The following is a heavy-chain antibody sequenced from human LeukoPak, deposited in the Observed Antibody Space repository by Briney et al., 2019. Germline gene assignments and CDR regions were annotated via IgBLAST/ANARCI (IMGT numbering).Heavy chain of an antibody. CDR2: ISNTGRNT. CDR3: MKDFDGSGPGH. J-gene: IGHJ4*02. Sequence: GGSLRLSCATSGFTFTDYYMSWVRQAPGKGLEWVSYISNTGRNTYDAESVKGRFTISRDNARKSLYLQMNSLRVKDTAMYYCMKDFDGSGPGHWGQGTLVTVSS. D-gene: IGHD4-23*01. CDR1: GFTFTDYY. V-gene: IGHV3-11*01.